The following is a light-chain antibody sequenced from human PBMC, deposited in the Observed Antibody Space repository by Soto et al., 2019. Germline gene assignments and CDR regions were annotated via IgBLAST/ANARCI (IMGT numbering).Light chain of an antibody. J-gene: IGLJ2*01. Sequence: QPVLTQSPSASASLGASVKLTCTLSSGHSSNAIAWHQQQPEKGPRYLMKLNSDGSHSKGDGIPDRFSGSSSGAERYLTISSLQSEDEADYCCQTWGTGIVVFGGGTKLTVL. CDR3: QTWGTGIVV. CDR1: SGHSSNA. CDR2: LNSDGSH. V-gene: IGLV4-69*01.